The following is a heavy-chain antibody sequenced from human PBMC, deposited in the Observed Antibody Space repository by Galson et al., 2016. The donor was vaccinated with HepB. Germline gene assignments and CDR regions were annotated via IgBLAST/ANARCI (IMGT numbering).Heavy chain of an antibody. J-gene: IGHJ6*02. Sequence: SLRLSCAASGFTFSSFAMHWGRQAPGKGLEWVAIIWYDGSNKYYANSVKGRFTISRDNSKNTLYLEMKSLRAEDTAVYYGARDQALNQRMTPMDCYFHSGMDVWGQGTTVTVSS. D-gene: IGHD3/OR15-3a*01. CDR1: GFTFSSFA. V-gene: IGHV3-33*01. CDR3: ARDQALNQRMTPMDCYFHSGMDV. CDR2: IWYDGSNK.